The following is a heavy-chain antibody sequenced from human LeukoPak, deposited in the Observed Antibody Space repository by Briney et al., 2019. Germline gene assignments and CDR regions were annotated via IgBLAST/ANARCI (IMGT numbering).Heavy chain of an antibody. V-gene: IGHV3-23*01. CDR2: ISGSGSTT. Sequence: GRSLRLSCAASGFTFSIYAMTWVRQAPGKGLEWVSAISGSGSTTYYADSVKGRFTISRDNSKNTLYLQMNSLRAEDTAVYYCAKAILTGSYRGYFDYWGQGTLVTVSS. D-gene: IGHD3-9*01. CDR1: GFTFSIYA. J-gene: IGHJ4*02. CDR3: AKAILTGSYRGYFDY.